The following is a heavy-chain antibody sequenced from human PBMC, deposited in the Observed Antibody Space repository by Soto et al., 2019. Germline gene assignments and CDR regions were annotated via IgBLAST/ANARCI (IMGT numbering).Heavy chain of an antibody. Sequence: QLQLQESGPGLVKPSETLSLTCTVSGGSISSSSYYWGWIRQPPGKGLAWIGSIYYSGSTYYNRSLKSRVTISVDTAKTQFSLKLSSVTAADTAVYYCARQLWFGELFFDYWGQGTLVTVSS. CDR1: GGSISSSSYY. CDR2: IYYSGST. CDR3: ARQLWFGELFFDY. V-gene: IGHV4-39*01. J-gene: IGHJ4*02. D-gene: IGHD3-10*01.